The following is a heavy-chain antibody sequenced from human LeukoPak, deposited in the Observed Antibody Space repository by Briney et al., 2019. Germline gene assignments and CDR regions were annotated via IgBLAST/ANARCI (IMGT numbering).Heavy chain of an antibody. CDR3: ARDWGWSSYWTNHAFDI. V-gene: IGHV4-39*07. Sequence: PSETLSLTCTVSGGSISSSSYYWGWIRQPPGKGLEWIGSIYYSGSTYYNPSLKSRVTISVHTSKNQFSLKLSSVTAADTAVYYCARDWGWSSYWTNHAFDIWGQGTMVTVSS. CDR2: IYYSGST. CDR1: GGSISSSSYY. J-gene: IGHJ3*02. D-gene: IGHD1-26*01.